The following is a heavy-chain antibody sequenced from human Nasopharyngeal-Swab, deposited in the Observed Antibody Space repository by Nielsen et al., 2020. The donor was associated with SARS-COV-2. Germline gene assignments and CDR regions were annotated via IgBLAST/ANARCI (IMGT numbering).Heavy chain of an antibody. CDR3: VKGPPAVIHYFDY. J-gene: IGHJ4*02. Sequence: GGSLRLSCAASGFTLSSYWMHWVRQAPGKGLVWVSRINSDGSNTAYADSVKGRFSISRDNAKNTVYLQMNSLRVEDTAVYYCVKGPPAVIHYFDYWGQGTLVTVSS. D-gene: IGHD2-21*01. CDR1: GFTLSSYW. V-gene: IGHV3-74*01. CDR2: INSDGSNT.